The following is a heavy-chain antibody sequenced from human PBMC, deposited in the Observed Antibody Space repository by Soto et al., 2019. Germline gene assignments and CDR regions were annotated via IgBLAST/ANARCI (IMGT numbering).Heavy chain of an antibody. CDR3: AREVKSSGWYRQGNWFDP. CDR1: GGSISSGGYY. J-gene: IGHJ5*02. CDR2: IYYSGST. D-gene: IGHD6-19*01. V-gene: IGHV4-31*03. Sequence: SETLSLTCTVSGGSISSGGYYWSWIRQHPGKGLEWIGYIYYSGSTYYNPSLKSRVTISVDTSKNQFSLKLNSVTAADTAVYYCAREVKSSGWYRQGNWFDPWGQGTLVTVSS.